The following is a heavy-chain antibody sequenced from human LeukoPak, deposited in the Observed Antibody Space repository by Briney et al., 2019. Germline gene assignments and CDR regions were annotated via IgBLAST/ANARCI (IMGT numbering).Heavy chain of an antibody. J-gene: IGHJ4*02. CDR1: GGSISSYY. V-gene: IGHV4-59*01. CDR3: ARGGRSSFTFDY. Sequence: SETLSLTCTVSGGSISSYYWSWIRQPPGKGLEWIGYIYYSGSTNYNPSLKSRVTISVDTSKNQFSLKVTSVTAADTAVYYCARGGRSSFTFDYWGQGTLVTVSS. CDR2: IYYSGST. D-gene: IGHD6-6*01.